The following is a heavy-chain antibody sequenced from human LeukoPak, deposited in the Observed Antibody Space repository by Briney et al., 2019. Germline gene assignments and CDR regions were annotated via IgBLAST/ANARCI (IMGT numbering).Heavy chain of an antibody. V-gene: IGHV4-4*07. J-gene: IGHJ4*02. Sequence: PSETLSLTCTVSGGSISSYYRSWIRQPAGKGLEWIGRIYTSGSTNYNPSLKSRVTMSVDTSKNQFSLKLNSVTAADTAVYYCARDLSIAVAGFDYWGQGTLVTVS. CDR2: IYTSGST. CDR1: GGSISSYY. CDR3: ARDLSIAVAGFDY. D-gene: IGHD6-19*01.